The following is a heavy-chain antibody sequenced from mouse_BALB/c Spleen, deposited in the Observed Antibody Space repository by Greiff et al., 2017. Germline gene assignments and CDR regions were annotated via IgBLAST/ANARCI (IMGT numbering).Heavy chain of an antibody. V-gene: IGHV14-3*02. CDR1: GFNIKDTS. CDR3: ARGGNGFAY. D-gene: IGHD1-1*02. J-gene: IGHJ3*01. Sequence: EVQLQQSGAELVKPGASVKLSCTASGFNIKDTSMHWVKQRPEQGLEWIGRIDPANGNTKYDPKFQGKATITADTSSNTAYLQLSSLTSEDTAVYYCARGGNGFAYWGQGTLVTVSA. CDR2: IDPANGNT.